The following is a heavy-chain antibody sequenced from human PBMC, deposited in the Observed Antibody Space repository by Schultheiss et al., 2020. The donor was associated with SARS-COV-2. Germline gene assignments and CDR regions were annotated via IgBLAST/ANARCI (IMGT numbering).Heavy chain of an antibody. D-gene: IGHD3-3*01. CDR1: GFTFSTYS. V-gene: IGHV3-21*01. Sequence: GGSLRLSCATSGFTFSTYSMNWVRQAPGKGLEWVSSISSSSSYIYYADSVKGRFTISRDNAKNSLYLQMNSLRAEDTAVYYCARDYDTIFGVVTDYYYYGMDVWGQGTTVTVSS. CDR2: ISSSSSYI. J-gene: IGHJ6*02. CDR3: ARDYDTIFGVVTDYYYYGMDV.